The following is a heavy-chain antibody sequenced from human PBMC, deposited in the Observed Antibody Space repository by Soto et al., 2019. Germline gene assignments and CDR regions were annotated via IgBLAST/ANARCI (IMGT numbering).Heavy chain of an antibody. V-gene: IGHV4-31*03. CDR1: GVSISSGGYY. D-gene: IGHD2-21*01. CDR3: ARVDIVSALGYYYYMDV. CDR2: IYYSGST. Sequence: QVQLQESGPGLVKPSQTLSLTCTVSGVSISSGGYYWSWIRQHPGKGLEWIGYIYYSGSTYYKPSLKSRVTISVDTSKNQCSLKLSSVTAADTAVYYCARVDIVSALGYYYYMDVWGKGTTVTVSS. J-gene: IGHJ6*03.